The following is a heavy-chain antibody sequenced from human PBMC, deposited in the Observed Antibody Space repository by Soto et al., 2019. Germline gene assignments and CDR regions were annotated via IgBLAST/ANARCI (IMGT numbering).Heavy chain of an antibody. CDR2: IKQDGSEK. J-gene: IGHJ6*02. D-gene: IGHD6-13*01. V-gene: IGHV3-7*03. Sequence: EVQLVESGGGLVQPGGSLRLSCAASGFTFSSYWMSWVRQAPGEGLEWVANIKQDGSEKYYEDSVQGRFTISRDNAKNSRSLQMNSLRAEDTAVYYCARDLGIGAAGRGYYYYYGMDVWGQGTTVTVSS. CDR3: ARDLGIGAAGRGYYYYYGMDV. CDR1: GFTFSSYW.